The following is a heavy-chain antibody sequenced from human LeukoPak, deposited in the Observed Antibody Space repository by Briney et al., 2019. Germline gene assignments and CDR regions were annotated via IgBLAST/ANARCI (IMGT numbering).Heavy chain of an antibody. Sequence: PSETLSLTCTVSGGSISSSSYYWGWIRQPPGKGLEWIGSTYYSGSTYYNPSLKSRVTISVDTSKNQFSLKLSSVTAADTAVYYCARQRSRNWFDPWGQGTLVTVSS. CDR1: GGSISSSSYY. V-gene: IGHV4-39*01. CDR2: TYYSGST. J-gene: IGHJ5*02. CDR3: ARQRSRNWFDP.